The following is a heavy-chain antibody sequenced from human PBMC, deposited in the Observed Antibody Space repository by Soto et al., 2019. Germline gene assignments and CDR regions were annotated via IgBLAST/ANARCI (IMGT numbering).Heavy chain of an antibody. CDR1: GFTFSSYW. D-gene: IGHD3-10*01. CDR3: ARGWFGELLYGGALFDY. J-gene: IGHJ4*02. CDR2: IKQDGSEK. V-gene: IGHV3-7*01. Sequence: EVQLVESGGGLVQPGGSLRLSCAASGFTFSSYWMSWVRQAPGKGLEWVANIKQDGSEKYYVDSVKGRFTISRDNAKNSLYLQMNSLRAEDMAVYYCARGWFGELLYGGALFDYWGQGTLVTVSS.